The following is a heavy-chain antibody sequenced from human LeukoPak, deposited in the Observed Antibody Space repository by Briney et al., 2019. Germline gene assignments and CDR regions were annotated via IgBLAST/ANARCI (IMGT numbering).Heavy chain of an antibody. V-gene: IGHV4-39*07. J-gene: IGHJ4*02. Sequence: PSETLSLTCTVSGGSISSSSYYWGWIRQPPGKGLEWIGSIYYSGSTYYNPSLKSRVTISVDTSKNQFSLKLSSVTAADTAVYYWARERGYCTNGVCYYFDYWGQGTLGTVSS. CDR3: ARERGYCTNGVCYYFDY. CDR2: IYYSGST. CDR1: GGSISSSSYY. D-gene: IGHD2-8*01.